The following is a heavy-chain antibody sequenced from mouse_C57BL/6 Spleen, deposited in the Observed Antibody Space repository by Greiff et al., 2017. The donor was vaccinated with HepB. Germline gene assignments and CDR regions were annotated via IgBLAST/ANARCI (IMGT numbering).Heavy chain of an antibody. CDR2: INPYNGDT. CDR1: GYSFTGYF. Sequence: EVQLVESGPELVKPGDSVKISCKASGYSFTGYFMNWVMQSHGKSLEWIGRINPYNGDTFYNQKFKGKATLTVDKSSSTAHMELRSLTSEDSAVYYCARDYGSSYDWYFDVWGTGTTVTVSS. CDR3: ARDYGSSYDWYFDV. V-gene: IGHV1-20*01. J-gene: IGHJ1*03. D-gene: IGHD1-1*01.